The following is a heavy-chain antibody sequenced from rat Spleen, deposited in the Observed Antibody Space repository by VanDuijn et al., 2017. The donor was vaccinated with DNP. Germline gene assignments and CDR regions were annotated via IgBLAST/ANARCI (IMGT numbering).Heavy chain of an antibody. J-gene: IGHJ2*01. Sequence: EVQLVESGGGLVQPGRSLKLSCAASGFTFSNNGMAWVRQAPTKGLDWVATINSSGGTTYYRDSVKGRFTISRDNAKSTLYLQMNSQRSEDTATYYCTNDWELYYWGQGVMVTVSS. CDR2: INSSGGTT. V-gene: IGHV5S13*01. CDR3: TNDWELYY. CDR1: GFTFSNNG. D-gene: IGHD5-1*01.